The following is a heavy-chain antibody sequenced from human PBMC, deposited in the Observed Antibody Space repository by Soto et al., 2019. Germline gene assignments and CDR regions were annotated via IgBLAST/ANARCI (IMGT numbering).Heavy chain of an antibody. V-gene: IGHV3-23*01. D-gene: IGHD4-17*01. CDR2: VSPSGTST. CDR3: AKVLRDGLRTFGS. Sequence: GGSLRLSCAASGFTFRNYVISWVRQAPRKGLEWVSSVSPSGTSTYYADSVKGRFTISRDNSQSTLFLQMNSLRAEDTAVYYCAKVLRDGLRTFGSWGQGTLVTVSS. J-gene: IGHJ4*02. CDR1: GFTFRNYV.